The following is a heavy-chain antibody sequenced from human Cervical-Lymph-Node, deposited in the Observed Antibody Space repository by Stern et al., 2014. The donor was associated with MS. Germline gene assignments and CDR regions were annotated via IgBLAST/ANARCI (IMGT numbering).Heavy chain of an antibody. V-gene: IGHV3-30-3*01. J-gene: IGHJ6*02. Sequence: VQLVESGGDVVQPGRSLRLSCAASRFSISDYAMHWVRQAPGKGLEWVATISYDGSSKRYADSVKGRVTISRDNLKNTVHVQMNSLRAEDTAVYYCTREDCSGGSCRGMDVWGQGTTVTVSS. CDR1: RFSISDYA. CDR3: TREDCSGGSCRGMDV. CDR2: ISYDGSSK. D-gene: IGHD2-15*01.